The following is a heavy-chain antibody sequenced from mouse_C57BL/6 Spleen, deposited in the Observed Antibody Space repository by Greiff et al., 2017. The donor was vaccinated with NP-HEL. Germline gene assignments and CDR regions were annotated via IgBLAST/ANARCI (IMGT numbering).Heavy chain of an antibody. CDR1: GYTFTDYN. J-gene: IGHJ1*03. CDR3: ARWGGSNYYWYFDV. V-gene: IGHV1-18*01. D-gene: IGHD2-5*01. Sequence: EVQLQESGPELVKPGASVKIPCKASGYTFTDYNMDWVKQSHGKSLEWIGDINPNNGGTIYNQKFKGKATLTVDKSSSTAYMELRSLTSEDTAVYYCARWGGSNYYWYFDVWGTGTTVTVSS. CDR2: INPNNGGT.